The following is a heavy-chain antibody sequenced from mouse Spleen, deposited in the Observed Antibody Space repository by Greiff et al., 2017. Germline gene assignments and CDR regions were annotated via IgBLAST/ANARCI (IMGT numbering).Heavy chain of an antibody. D-gene: IGHD1-1*01. J-gene: IGHJ1*01. V-gene: IGHV3-2*02. CDR1: GYSITSDYA. CDR2: ISYSGST. CDR3: ARKDYYGSSHWYFDV. Sequence: EVQRVESGPGLVKPSQSLSLTCTVTGYSITSDYAWNWIRQFPGNKLEWMGYISYSGSTSYNPSLKSRISITRDTSKNQFFLQLNSVTTEDTATYYCARKDYYGSSHWYFDVWGAGTTVTVSS.